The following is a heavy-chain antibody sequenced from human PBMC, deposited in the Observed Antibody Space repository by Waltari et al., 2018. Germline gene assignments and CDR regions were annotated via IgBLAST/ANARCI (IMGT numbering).Heavy chain of an antibody. V-gene: IGHV1-2*02. D-gene: IGHD1-26*01. CDR3: ARDPGPIVGAPDY. Sequence: QVQLVQSGTEVKKPGASVKVSCQASGYRFTDYHLHWVRQTPGQGLEWLGWINPKNGDTGYALNFLGRVTMTRDTSINTAFMDLSGLRSDDTAVFYCARDPGPIVGAPDYWGQGTLVTVSS. CDR1: GYRFTDYH. CDR2: INPKNGDT. J-gene: IGHJ4*02.